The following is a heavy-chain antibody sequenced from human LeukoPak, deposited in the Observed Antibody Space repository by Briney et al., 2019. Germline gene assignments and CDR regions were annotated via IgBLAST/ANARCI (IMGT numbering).Heavy chain of an antibody. V-gene: IGHV1-69*06. CDR3: ASPYRYDAFDI. Sequence: ASVKVSCKASGGTFSSYAISWVRQAPGQGLEWMGGIIPIFGTANYAQKFQGRVTITADKSTSTAYMELSSLRSEDTAVYYCASPYRYDAFDIWGQGTMVTVSS. CDR1: GGTFSSYA. D-gene: IGHD4-11*01. J-gene: IGHJ3*02. CDR2: IIPIFGTA.